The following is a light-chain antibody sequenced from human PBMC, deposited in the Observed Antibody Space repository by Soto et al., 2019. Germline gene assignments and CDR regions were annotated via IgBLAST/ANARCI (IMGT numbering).Light chain of an antibody. CDR2: GNS. J-gene: IGLJ2*01. V-gene: IGLV1-40*01. Sequence: QSVLTQPPSVSGAPGQRVTISCTGSSSNIGAGYDVHWYQQLPGTAPKLLIYGNSNRPSGVPDRFSGSKSGTSASLAITGLQAEDEADYYFQSYDSSLSGSRGIFGGGTKLTVL. CDR1: SSNIGAGYD. CDR3: QSYDSSLSGSRGI.